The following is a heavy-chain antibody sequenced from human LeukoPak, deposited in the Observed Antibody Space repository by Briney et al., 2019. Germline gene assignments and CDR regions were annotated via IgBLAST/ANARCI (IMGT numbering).Heavy chain of an antibody. Sequence: PSETLSLTCTVSGYSISSGYYWGWIRQPPGKGLEWIGSIYHSGSTYYNPSLKGRVTISVDTSKNQFSLKLSSVTAADTAVYYCAQGEDTNSAWYEGFNFWGQGTLVTVSS. CDR3: AQGEDTNSAWYEGFNF. J-gene: IGHJ4*02. V-gene: IGHV4-38-2*02. D-gene: IGHD6-19*01. CDR1: GYSISSGYY. CDR2: IYHSGST.